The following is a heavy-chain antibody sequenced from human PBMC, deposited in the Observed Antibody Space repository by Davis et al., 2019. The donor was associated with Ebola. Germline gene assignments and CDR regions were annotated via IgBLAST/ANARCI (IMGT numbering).Heavy chain of an antibody. Sequence: SETLSLTCTVSGYSISNGFSWSWIRQPPGTGLEWIGSYYYTGSTYYNPSLKSRVTISVDTSKNQFSLKLTSVTDADTGVYYCARESAPKDGYRIPGYYYYGVDVWGQGTTVTVSS. CDR2: YYYTGST. CDR3: ARESAPKDGYRIPGYYYYGVDV. J-gene: IGHJ6*02. D-gene: IGHD5-24*01. CDR1: GYSISNGFS. V-gene: IGHV4-38-2*02.